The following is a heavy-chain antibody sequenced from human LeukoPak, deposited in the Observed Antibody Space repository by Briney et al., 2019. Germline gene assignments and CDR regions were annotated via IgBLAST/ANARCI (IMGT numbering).Heavy chain of an antibody. CDR3: ARGDDSGYYDCFDY. J-gene: IGHJ4*02. V-gene: IGHV3-53*01. D-gene: IGHD3-22*01. CDR1: GFTVDSNY. Sequence: GGSLRLSCAASGFTVDSNYLSWVRQAPGKGLEWVSTIYTGGNTYYAASVKGRFTISRDFSKNTVFLHMNSLRAEDTAMYYCARGDDSGYYDCFDYWGQGALVTVSS. CDR2: IYTGGNT.